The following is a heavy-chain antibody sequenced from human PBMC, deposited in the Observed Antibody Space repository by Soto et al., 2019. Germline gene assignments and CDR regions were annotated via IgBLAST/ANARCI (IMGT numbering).Heavy chain of an antibody. Sequence: SVKVSCKASGGTFSSYAISWVRQAPGQGLEWMGGIIPIFGTANYAQKFPGRVTITADESTSTAYMELSSLRSEDTAVYYCARGPPKYYGSGSYYNDYWGQGTLVTVSA. CDR3: ARGPPKYYGSGSYYNDY. CDR1: GGTFSSYA. V-gene: IGHV1-69*13. J-gene: IGHJ4*02. CDR2: IIPIFGTA. D-gene: IGHD3-10*01.